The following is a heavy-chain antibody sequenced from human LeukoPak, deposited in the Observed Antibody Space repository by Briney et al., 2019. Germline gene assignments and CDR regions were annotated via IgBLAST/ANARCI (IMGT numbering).Heavy chain of an antibody. J-gene: IGHJ5*02. V-gene: IGHV6-1*01. CDR2: TCYRSKWYY. CDR1: GDSVSSNSAA. D-gene: IGHD6-19*01. CDR3: ARSVPLAGDDWLDP. Sequence: SQTLSLTCAISGDSVSSNSAAWSWIRQSPSRGLEWLGRTCYRSKWYYDYALSVQGRITINPDTSKNQFSLQLNSVTPEDTAVYYCARSVPLAGDDWLDPWGQGTLVTVSS.